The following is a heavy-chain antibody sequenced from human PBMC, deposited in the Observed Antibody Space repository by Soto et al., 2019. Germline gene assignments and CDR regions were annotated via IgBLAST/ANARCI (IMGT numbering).Heavy chain of an antibody. CDR1: GGSISSSSYY. CDR2: IYYSGST. D-gene: IGHD2-21*01. J-gene: IGHJ6*02. CDR3: AASCVGCGGFNYYGMDV. Sequence: PSETLSLTCTVSGGSISSSSYYWGWIRQPPGKGLEWIGSIYYSGSTYYNPSLKSRVTISVDTSKNQFSLKLSYVNAADSAVYYCAASCVGCGGFNYYGMDVWGQGTTVTVSS. V-gene: IGHV4-39*07.